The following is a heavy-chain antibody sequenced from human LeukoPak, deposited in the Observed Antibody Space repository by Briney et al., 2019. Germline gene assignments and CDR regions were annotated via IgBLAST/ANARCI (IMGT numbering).Heavy chain of an antibody. J-gene: IGHJ6*02. CDR3: ARARGYSYGPYYYGMDV. CDR1: GGSISSYY. V-gene: IGHV4-59*01. Sequence: SETLSLTCTVSGGSISSYYWSLIRQPPRKGLEWIVYIYYSGSTNYNPSLKSRVTISVDTSKNQFSLKLGSVTAADTAVYYCARARGYSYGPYYYGMDVWGQGTTVTVSS. D-gene: IGHD5-18*01. CDR2: IYYSGST.